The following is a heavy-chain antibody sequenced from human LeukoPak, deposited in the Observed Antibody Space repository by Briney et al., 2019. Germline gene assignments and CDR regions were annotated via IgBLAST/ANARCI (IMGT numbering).Heavy chain of an antibody. CDR2: TSGSGDST. Sequence: GGSLRLSCAASGFTFSTYAMSWVRQAPGKGLEWVSLTSGSGDSTYYADSVKGRFTVSRDNSKNTLYLQMNSLRAEDTAVYYCVKDSWRYGYWGQGTLVTVSS. CDR1: GFTFSTYA. J-gene: IGHJ4*02. D-gene: IGHD1-14*01. V-gene: IGHV3-23*01. CDR3: VKDSWRYGY.